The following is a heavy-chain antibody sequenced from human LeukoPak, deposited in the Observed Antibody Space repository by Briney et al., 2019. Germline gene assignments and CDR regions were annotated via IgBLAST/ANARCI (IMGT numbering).Heavy chain of an antibody. Sequence: GASVKVSCKASGYTFTTYYIHWVRQAPGQGLEWMGIIDPSGERASYARKFRGRVTMTRDAFTSTVYMELSSLRSEDTAVYYCARGWGHGSTSCPSYYWGQGTLVTVSS. J-gene: IGHJ4*02. CDR2: IDPSGERA. CDR1: GYTFTTYY. D-gene: IGHD2-2*01. CDR3: ARGWGHGSTSCPSYY. V-gene: IGHV1-46*01.